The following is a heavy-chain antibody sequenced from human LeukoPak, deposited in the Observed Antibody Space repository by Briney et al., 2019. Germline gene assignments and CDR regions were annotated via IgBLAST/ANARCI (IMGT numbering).Heavy chain of an antibody. CDR2: ISAYNGNT. V-gene: IGHV1-18*01. CDR1: GYTFTSYG. Sequence: ASVKVSCKASGYTFTSYGISWVRQAPGQGLEWMGWISAYNGNTNYAQKLQGRVTTTTDASTSTAYMELRSLRSDDTAVYYCARDDPSLGSGWNNWFDPWGQGTLVTVSS. CDR3: ARDDPSLGSGWNNWFDP. J-gene: IGHJ5*02. D-gene: IGHD6-19*01.